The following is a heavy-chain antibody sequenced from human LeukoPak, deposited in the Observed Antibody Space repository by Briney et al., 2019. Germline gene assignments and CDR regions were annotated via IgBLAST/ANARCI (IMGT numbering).Heavy chain of an antibody. CDR1: GFTFSDSA. D-gene: IGHD3-22*01. V-gene: IGHV3-7*04. CDR3: ARGRAGTSRGIVGY. CDR2: IKQDGSEK. Sequence: GGSLRLSCAASGFTFSDSAMHWVRQAPGKGLEWVANIKQDGSEKYYVDSVKGRFTISRDNAKNSLYLQMNSLRAEDTAVYYCARGRAGTSRGIVGYWGQGTLVTVSS. J-gene: IGHJ4*02.